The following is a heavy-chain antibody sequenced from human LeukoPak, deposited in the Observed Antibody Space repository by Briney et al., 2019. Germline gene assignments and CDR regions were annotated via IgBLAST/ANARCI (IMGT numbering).Heavy chain of an antibody. D-gene: IGHD1-1*01. CDR1: GGYISSYY. CDR3: ATYPGTMYSYYF. CDR2: IYYSGST. J-gene: IGHJ4*02. V-gene: IGHV4-59*08. Sequence: SETLAVTRTVSGGYISSYYANWIRQPPGKGLEWIGYIYYSGSTSYNPSLKSRVTMSVDTSKNQFSLNLSSVTAADTAVYYCATYPGTMYSYYFWGQRTTVTVSS.